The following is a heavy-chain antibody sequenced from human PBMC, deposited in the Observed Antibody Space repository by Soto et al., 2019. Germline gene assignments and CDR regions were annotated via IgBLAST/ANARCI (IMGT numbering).Heavy chain of an antibody. CDR2: ISYDGSNK. D-gene: IGHD5-12*01. CDR3: AKVARDGYNYCDY. CDR1: GLTFSSYG. V-gene: IGHV3-30*18. Sequence: QVQLVESGGGVVQPGRSLRLSCAASGLTFSSYGMHWVRQAPGKGLEWVAVISYDGSNKYYADSVKGRFTISRDNSKNTLYLQMNSLRAEDTAVYYCAKVARDGYNYCDYWGQGTLVTVSS. J-gene: IGHJ4*02.